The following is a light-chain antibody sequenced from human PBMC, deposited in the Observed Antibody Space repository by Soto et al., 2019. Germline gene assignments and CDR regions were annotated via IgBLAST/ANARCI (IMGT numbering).Light chain of an antibody. CDR3: QQYGSSLIT. CDR1: QSVSSSY. J-gene: IGKJ5*01. Sequence: EVVVTQSPATLYVSPGERATLSCRASQSVSSSYLAWYQQKPGQAPRLLIYGASSRATGIPDRFSGSGSGTDFTLTISRLEPEDFAVYYCQQYGSSLITFGQGTRLEIK. V-gene: IGKV3-20*01. CDR2: GAS.